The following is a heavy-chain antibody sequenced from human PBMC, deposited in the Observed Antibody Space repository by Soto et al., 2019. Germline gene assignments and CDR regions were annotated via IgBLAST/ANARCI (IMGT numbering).Heavy chain of an antibody. CDR3: ASFIAAAGTNYYYGMDV. D-gene: IGHD6-13*01. V-gene: IGHV3-48*01. CDR2: ISSSSSTI. Sequence: PGGSLRLSCAASGFTFSSYSMNWVRQAPGKGLEWVSYISSSSSTIYYAESVKGRITISRDNAKNSLYLQMNSLRAEDTAVYYCASFIAAAGTNYYYGMDVWGQGTTVTVSS. CDR1: GFTFSSYS. J-gene: IGHJ6*02.